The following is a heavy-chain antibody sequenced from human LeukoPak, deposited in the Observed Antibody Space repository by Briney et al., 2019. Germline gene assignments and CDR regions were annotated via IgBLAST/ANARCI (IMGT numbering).Heavy chain of an antibody. CDR2: ISSSSSYI. CDR1: GFIFSSYS. D-gene: IGHD3/OR15-3a*01. Sequence: PGGSLRLSCAASGFIFSSYSMNWVRQVPGKGLEWVSSISSSSSYIYYADSVKGRFTISRDNAKNSVYLQMNSLRAEDTAVYYCARARGNNYGFFDYWGQGILVTVSS. CDR3: ARARGNNYGFFDY. J-gene: IGHJ4*02. V-gene: IGHV3-21*01.